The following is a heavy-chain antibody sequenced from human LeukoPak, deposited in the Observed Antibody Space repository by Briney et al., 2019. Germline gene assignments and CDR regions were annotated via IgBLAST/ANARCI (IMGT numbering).Heavy chain of an antibody. V-gene: IGHV1-69*04. CDR3: PSVDSSSAPHFYY. CDR1: RWTFRNYA. Sequence: SVHVSCKACRWTFRNYAIIWVRQAPGQGLEWMGRIIPILGIANYAQKFQGRVTITADKSTSTAYMELSSLRSEDTAVYYCPSVDSSSAPHFYYWGQGTLVTVSS. J-gene: IGHJ4*02. CDR2: IIPILGIA. D-gene: IGHD6-6*01.